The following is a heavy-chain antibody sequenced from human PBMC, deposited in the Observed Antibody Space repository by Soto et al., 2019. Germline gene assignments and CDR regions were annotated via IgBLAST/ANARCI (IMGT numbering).Heavy chain of an antibody. CDR2: ISSNGGST. J-gene: IGHJ4*02. D-gene: IGHD3-10*01. CDR3: ARAKTSQLLSFFDY. V-gene: IGHV3-64*01. CDR1: GVSFSSYA. Sequence: GGSLRLSCASSGVSFSSYAMHWVRQAPGKRLEYISAISSNGGSTYYANSVKGRFTISRDNSKNTLYLQMGSLRAEDMAVYYCARAKTSQLLSFFDYWGQGTLVPVSS.